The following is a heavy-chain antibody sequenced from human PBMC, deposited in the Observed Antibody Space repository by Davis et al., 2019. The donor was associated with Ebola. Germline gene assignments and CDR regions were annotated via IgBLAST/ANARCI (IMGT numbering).Heavy chain of an antibody. CDR1: GFTFRDYA. CDR2: ISSGSATM. V-gene: IGHV3-48*01. Sequence: GESLKISCAASGFTFRDYAMNWVRQAPGKGLEWVAHISSGSATMYYAESVKGRFTISRDNSKNTLYLQMNSLRAEDTAVYYCARDREGMDVWGKGTTVTVSS. J-gene: IGHJ6*04. CDR3: ARDREGMDV.